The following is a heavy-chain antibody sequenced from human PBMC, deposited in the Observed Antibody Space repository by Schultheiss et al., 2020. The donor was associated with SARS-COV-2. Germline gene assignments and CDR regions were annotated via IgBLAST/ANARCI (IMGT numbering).Heavy chain of an antibody. Sequence: GGSLRLSCAASGFTASSNYMSWVRQAPGKGLEWVSLIYSGGSTYYADSVKGRFTISRDNSKNTLYLQMNSLRAEDTAMYYCARLQSSGWFSFWFDPWGQGTLVTVSS. CDR1: GFTASSNY. CDR3: ARLQSSGWFSFWFDP. D-gene: IGHD6-19*01. J-gene: IGHJ5*02. V-gene: IGHV3-53*01. CDR2: IYSGGST.